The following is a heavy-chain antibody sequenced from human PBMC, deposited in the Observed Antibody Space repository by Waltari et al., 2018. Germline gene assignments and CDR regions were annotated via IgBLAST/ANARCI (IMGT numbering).Heavy chain of an antibody. CDR2: IYTSGST. J-gene: IGHJ4*02. V-gene: IGHV4-61*02. CDR3: AREAGQPADQIDY. Sequence: QVQLQESGPGLVKPSQTLSLTCTVSGGSIRSGSYYWSWIRQPAGKGLEWIGRIYTSGSTNYNPSLKSRVTISVDTSKNQFSLKLSSVTAADTAVYYCAREAGQPADQIDYWGQGTLVTVSS. CDR1: GGSIRSGSYY.